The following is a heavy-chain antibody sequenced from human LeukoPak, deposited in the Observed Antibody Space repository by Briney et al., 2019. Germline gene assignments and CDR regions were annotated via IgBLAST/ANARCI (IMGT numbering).Heavy chain of an antibody. Sequence: KTGGSLTLSCAASGFTFSSYSMNWVRQAPRKGLECVSSISSSSRYIYYADSVKGRFTISRNNAKNSLYLQMISVRAEDTAVYYCARVQLEYYMDVWGKGPTVTVS. D-gene: IGHD1-1*01. J-gene: IGHJ6*03. V-gene: IGHV3-21*03. CDR1: GFTFSSYS. CDR2: ISSSSRYI. CDR3: ARVQLEYYMDV.